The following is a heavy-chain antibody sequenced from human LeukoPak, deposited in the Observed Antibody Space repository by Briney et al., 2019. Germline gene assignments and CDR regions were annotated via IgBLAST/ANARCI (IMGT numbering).Heavy chain of an antibody. V-gene: IGHV3-30*04. J-gene: IGHJ4*02. CDR1: GFTFSSYA. CDR3: ARDDFGGSTDLGFDY. Sequence: GGSLRLSCAASGFTFSSYAMHWVRQAPGKGLEWVAVISYDGSNKYYADSVKGRFTISRDNSKNTLYLQMNSLRAEDTAVYYCARDDFGGSTDLGFDYWGQGTLVTVSS. CDR2: ISYDGSNK. D-gene: IGHD2-15*01.